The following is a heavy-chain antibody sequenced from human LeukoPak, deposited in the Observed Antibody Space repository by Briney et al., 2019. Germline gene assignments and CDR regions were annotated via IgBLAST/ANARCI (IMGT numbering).Heavy chain of an antibody. CDR2: IYYSGST. J-gene: IGHJ4*02. V-gene: IGHV4-59*01. Sequence: PETLSLTCTVSGGSISSYYWSWIRQPPGKGLEWIGYIYYSGSTNYNPSLKSRVTISVDTSKNQFSLKLSSVTAADTAVYYCARDDYWGQGTLVTVSS. CDR3: ARDDY. CDR1: GGSISSYY.